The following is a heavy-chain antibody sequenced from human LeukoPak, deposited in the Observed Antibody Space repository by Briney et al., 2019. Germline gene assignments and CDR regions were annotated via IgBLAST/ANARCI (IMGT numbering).Heavy chain of an antibody. CDR1: GYSFSSYG. CDR3: ARDGSKRDRSSSLY. D-gene: IGHD6-6*01. CDR2: ISAYNGNT. V-gene: IGHV1-18*01. J-gene: IGHJ4*02. Sequence: ASVKVSCKASGYSFSSYGISWVRQAPGQELEWRGWISAYNGNTNYAQKHQGRVTMTTETSTSTAYMELRSLRSDDTAVYYCARDGSKRDRSSSLYWGQGTLVTVSS.